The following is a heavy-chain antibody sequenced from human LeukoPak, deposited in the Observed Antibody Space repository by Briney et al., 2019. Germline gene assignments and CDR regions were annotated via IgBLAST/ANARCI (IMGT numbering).Heavy chain of an antibody. CDR2: ISSSSSYI. V-gene: IGHV3-21*01. D-gene: IGHD3-10*01. CDR3: ARDHYGSGSHDYFDY. CDR1: GFTFSSYA. Sequence: GGSLRLSCEASGFTFSSYAMSWVRQAPGKGLEWVSFISSSSSYIYYADSVKGRFTISRDNAKNSLYLQMNSLRAEDTAVYYCARDHYGSGSHDYFDYWGQGILVTVSS. J-gene: IGHJ4*02.